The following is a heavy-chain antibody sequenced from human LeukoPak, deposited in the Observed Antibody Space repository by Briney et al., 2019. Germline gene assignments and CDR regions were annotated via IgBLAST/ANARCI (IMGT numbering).Heavy chain of an antibody. D-gene: IGHD2-21*02. Sequence: GESLKISCKGSGYSFTSYWIGWVRRMPGKGLEWMGIIYPNDSDTRYSPSFQGQVTISADKSISTTYLQWSSLKASDTAMYYCARHTRYGVVTTLAFDIWGQGTMVTVSS. J-gene: IGHJ3*02. CDR1: GYSFTSYW. CDR3: ARHTRYGVVTTLAFDI. V-gene: IGHV5-51*01. CDR2: IYPNDSDT.